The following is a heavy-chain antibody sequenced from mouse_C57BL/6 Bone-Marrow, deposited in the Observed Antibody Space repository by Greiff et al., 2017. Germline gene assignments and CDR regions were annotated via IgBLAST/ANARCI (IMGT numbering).Heavy chain of an antibody. J-gene: IGHJ1*03. V-gene: IGHV1-81*01. CDR3: ASDRDRYFDV. CDR2: IYPRSGNT. Sequence: QVHVKQSGAELARPGASVKLSCKASGYTFTSYGISWVKQRTGQGLEWIGEIYPRSGNTYYNEKFKGKATLTADKSSSTAYMELRSLKSEDSAVYFCASDRDRYFDVWGTGTTVTVSS. CDR1: GYTFTSYG.